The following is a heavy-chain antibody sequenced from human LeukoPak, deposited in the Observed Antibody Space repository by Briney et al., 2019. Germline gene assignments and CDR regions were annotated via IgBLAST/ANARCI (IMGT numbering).Heavy chain of an antibody. CDR1: GYTFTNSD. V-gene: IGHV1-8*01. CDR2: MNPNSGNT. Sequence: ASVKVSRKASGYTFTNSDINWVRQATGQGLEWMGWMNPNSGNTGYAQKFQGRVTMTKNTSISTAYMELSSLRSEDTAVYYCAGGYYDNRGYYFDFWGRGTLVTVSS. CDR3: AGGYYDNRGYYFDF. J-gene: IGHJ4*02. D-gene: IGHD3-22*01.